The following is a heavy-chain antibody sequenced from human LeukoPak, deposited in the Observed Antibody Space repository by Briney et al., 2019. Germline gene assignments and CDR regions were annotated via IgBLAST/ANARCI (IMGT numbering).Heavy chain of an antibody. D-gene: IGHD3-22*01. CDR3: ARDLYYRYYDNSGYAFDY. Sequence: ASVKVSCKASGYIFTSYHIHWVRQAPGQGLEWMGIINPSGGSTNYAQKFQGRVTMTRDTSTSTVYMELSSLRSEDTAVYYCARDLYYRYYDNSGYAFDYWGQGTLVTVSS. V-gene: IGHV1-46*01. CDR1: GYIFTSYH. J-gene: IGHJ4*02. CDR2: INPSGGST.